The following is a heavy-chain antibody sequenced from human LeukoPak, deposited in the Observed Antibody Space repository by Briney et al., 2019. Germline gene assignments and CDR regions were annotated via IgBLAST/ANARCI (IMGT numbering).Heavy chain of an antibody. V-gene: IGHV1-18*01. CDR2: ISAYYGNT. J-gene: IGHJ4*02. CDR3: ARVKTMIIVVSLFDY. Sequence: ASVKVSCKASGYTFTSYGISWVRQAPGQGLEWMGWISAYYGNTNYAQQFQGRLTMTRDTSISTAYMELSRLRSDDTAVYYCARVKTMIIVVSLFDYWGQGTLVTVSS. CDR1: GYTFTSYG. D-gene: IGHD3-22*01.